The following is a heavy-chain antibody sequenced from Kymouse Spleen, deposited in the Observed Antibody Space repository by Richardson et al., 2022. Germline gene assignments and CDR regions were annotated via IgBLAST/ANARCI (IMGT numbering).Heavy chain of an antibody. D-gene: IGHD3-10*01. CDR1: GFTFSSYG. J-gene: IGHJ3*02. Sequence: QVQLVESGGGVVQPGRSLRLSCAASGFTFSSYGMHWVRQAPGKGLEWVAVIWYDGSNKYYADSVKGRFTISRDNSKNTLYLQMNSLRAEDTAVYYCARDQVWNYVGITMVRGVPDAFDIWGQGTMVTVSS. CDR2: IWYDGSNK. CDR3: ARDQVWNYVGITMVRGVPDAFDI. V-gene: IGHV3-33*01.